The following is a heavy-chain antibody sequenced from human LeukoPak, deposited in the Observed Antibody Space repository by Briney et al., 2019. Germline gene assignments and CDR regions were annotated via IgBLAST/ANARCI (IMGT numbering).Heavy chain of an antibody. Sequence: GASVKVSCKASGYTFTSYGISWVRQAPGQGLEWMGWISAYNGNTNYAQKLQGRVTMTTDTSTSTAYMELRSLISDDTAVYYCARVPLGYCSGGSCYPDYWGQGTLVTVSS. V-gene: IGHV1-18*01. J-gene: IGHJ4*02. CDR2: ISAYNGNT. CDR3: ARVPLGYCSGGSCYPDY. CDR1: GYTFTSYG. D-gene: IGHD2-15*01.